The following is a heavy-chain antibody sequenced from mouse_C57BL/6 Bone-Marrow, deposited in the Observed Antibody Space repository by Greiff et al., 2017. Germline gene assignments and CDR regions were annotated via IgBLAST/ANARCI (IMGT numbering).Heavy chain of an antibody. CDR2: IHPNSGST. CDR1: GYTFTSYW. Sequence: QVQLQQPGAELVKPGASVKLSCKASGYTFTSYWMHWVKQRPGQGLEWIGRIHPNSGSTNYNEKFKRKATLTVDKSSSTAYMQLSSLTSEDSAVYYGAKLGLYYYDYWGQGTTLTVSS. J-gene: IGHJ2*01. CDR3: AKLGLYYYDY. V-gene: IGHV1-64*01. D-gene: IGHD4-1*01.